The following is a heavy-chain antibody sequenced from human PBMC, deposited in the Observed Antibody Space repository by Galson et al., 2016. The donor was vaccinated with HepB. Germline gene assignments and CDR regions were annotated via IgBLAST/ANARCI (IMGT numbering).Heavy chain of an antibody. D-gene: IGHD5-24*01. J-gene: IGHJ4*02. Sequence: SLRLSCAASGFTFSSYAVHWVRQAPGKGLEWVAVISFDGSDKKYADSVKGRFTISRGNSKNTLYLQMNSLRPEDTALYYCARAPGGGFAWGPLDYWGQGTLVTVSS. CDR3: ARAPGGGFAWGPLDY. CDR1: GFTFSSYA. CDR2: ISFDGSDK. V-gene: IGHV3-30*04.